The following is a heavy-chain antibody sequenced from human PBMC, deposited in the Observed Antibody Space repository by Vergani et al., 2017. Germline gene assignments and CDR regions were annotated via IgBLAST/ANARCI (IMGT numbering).Heavy chain of an antibody. V-gene: IGHV4-38-2*01. CDR3: ARLHNSGARDLDY. J-gene: IGHJ4*02. D-gene: IGHD5-12*01. CDR1: GYSISSGDY. CDR2: IYHSGST. Sequence: QVQLQESGPGLVKPSETLSLTCAVSGYSISSGDYWGWIRQPPGKGLEWIGSIYHSGSTYYNPSLKSRVTISVDTSKNQFSLKLSSVTAADTAVYYCARLHNSGARDLDYWGQGTLVTVSS.